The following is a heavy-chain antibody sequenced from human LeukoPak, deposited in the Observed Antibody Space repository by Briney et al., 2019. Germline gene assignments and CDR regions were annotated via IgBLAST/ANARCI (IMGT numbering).Heavy chain of an antibody. CDR3: ARSGLGWNYPSDFDYYYMDV. Sequence: SVKVSCKASGGTFSSYAISWVRQAPGQGLEWMGGIIPIFGAANYAQKFQGRVTITTDESTSTAYMELSSLRSEDTAVYYCARSGLGWNYPSDFDYYYMDVWGKGTTVTVSS. CDR2: IIPIFGAA. V-gene: IGHV1-69*05. J-gene: IGHJ6*03. CDR1: GGTFSSYA. D-gene: IGHD1-7*01.